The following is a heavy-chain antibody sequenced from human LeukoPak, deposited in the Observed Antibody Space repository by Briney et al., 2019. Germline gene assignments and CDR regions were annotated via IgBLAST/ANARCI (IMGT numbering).Heavy chain of an antibody. D-gene: IGHD3-22*01. V-gene: IGHV3-7*01. CDR1: GFTLISYW. CDR2: IKQDGSEQ. J-gene: IGHJ4*02. CDR3: AREHFYNSSGYRALRY. Sequence: GGSLRLSCAASGFTLISYWVSWVRQAPGRGLEWVANIKQDGSEQYYVNSVKGRFIISIDNAKNSLYLQMNSLRAEDTAVYYCAREHFYNSSGYRALRYWGQGTLVTVSS.